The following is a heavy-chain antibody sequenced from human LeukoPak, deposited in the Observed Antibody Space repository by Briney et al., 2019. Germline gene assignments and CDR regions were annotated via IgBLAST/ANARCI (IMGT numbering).Heavy chain of an antibody. Sequence: ASVRVSCKASGYTFTSYDINWVRQATGQGLEWMGRMNPNSGNTGYAQKFQGRVTITRNTSISTAYMELSSLRSEDTAVYYCARGYSYGYAPYWGQGTLVTVSS. V-gene: IGHV1-8*03. J-gene: IGHJ4*02. D-gene: IGHD5-18*01. CDR2: MNPNSGNT. CDR3: ARGYSYGYAPY. CDR1: GYTFTSYD.